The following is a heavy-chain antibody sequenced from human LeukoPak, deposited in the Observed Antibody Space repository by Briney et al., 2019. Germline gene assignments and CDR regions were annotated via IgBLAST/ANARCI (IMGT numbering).Heavy chain of an antibody. CDR2: ISWNSGFI. CDR3: AKDRFFYDSGSKAN. CDR1: GFTFDDYG. Sequence: GGSLRLSCVASGFTFDDYGMFWVRQTPGKGLEWVSAISWNSGFIAYADSVKGRFTIFRDNAKNSLYLQMNSLRVEDTAVYYCAKDRFFYDSGSKANWGQGTLVTVSS. J-gene: IGHJ4*02. V-gene: IGHV3-9*01. D-gene: IGHD3-22*01.